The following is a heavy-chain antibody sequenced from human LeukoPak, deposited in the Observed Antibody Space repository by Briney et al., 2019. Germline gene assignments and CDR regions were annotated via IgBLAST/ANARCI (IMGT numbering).Heavy chain of an antibody. CDR1: GGSISGGGYS. CDR3: ARVGYSSSWVDH. Sequence: SQTLSLTCTVSGGSISGGGYSWSWIRQRPGEGLEWIGYIYYSGSTYYSPSLKSRVTISLDTSKNQLFLKLSSVTAADTAVYYCARVGYSSSWVDHWGQGTLVTVSS. CDR2: IYYSGST. V-gene: IGHV4-31*03. J-gene: IGHJ4*02. D-gene: IGHD6-13*01.